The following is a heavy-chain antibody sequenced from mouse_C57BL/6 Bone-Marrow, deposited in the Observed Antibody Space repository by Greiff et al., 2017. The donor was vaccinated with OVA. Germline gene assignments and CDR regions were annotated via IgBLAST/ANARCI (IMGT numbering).Heavy chain of an antibody. CDR2: IDPSDSYT. J-gene: IGHJ2*01. CDR1: GYTFTSYW. Sequence: VQLQQPGAELVMPGASVKLSCKASGYTFTSYWMHWVKQRPGQGLEWIGEIDPSDSYTNYNQKFKGKSTLTVDKSSSTAYMQLSSLKSEDSAVYYCARSRGFDYWGQGTTLTVSS. CDR3: ARSRGFDY. V-gene: IGHV1-69*01. D-gene: IGHD3-3*01.